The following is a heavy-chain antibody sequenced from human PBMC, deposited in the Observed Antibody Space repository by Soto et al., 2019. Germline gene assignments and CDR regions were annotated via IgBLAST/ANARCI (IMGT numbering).Heavy chain of an antibody. V-gene: IGHV1-3*01. J-gene: IGHJ5*02. Sequence: ASVKVSCKASGYTFSNYGIHRVRQAPGQRLEWMGWINVGNGNTQYSQKFQGRVTISRDTSATTAYMELSSLRSEDTAVYYCARDRNSGVLDWYDPWGQGTLVTVSS. CDR3: ARDRNSGVLDWYDP. D-gene: IGHD6-19*01. CDR1: GYTFSNYG. CDR2: INVGNGNT.